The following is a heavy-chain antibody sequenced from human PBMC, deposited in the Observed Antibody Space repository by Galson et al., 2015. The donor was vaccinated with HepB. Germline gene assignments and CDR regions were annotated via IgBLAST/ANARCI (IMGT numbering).Heavy chain of an antibody. CDR1: GFTFSTYG. J-gene: IGHJ4*02. Sequence: SLRLSCAASGFTFSTYGMHWVRQAPGKGLEWVAIISYDGSNKYYADSVKGRFTISRDNSKNTLYLQMNNLRAEDTAVYFCAKDRWGTTVTTKYQYVLHAPLDNWGQGTLVTVSS. CDR2: ISYDGSNK. V-gene: IGHV3-30*18. D-gene: IGHD1-14*01. CDR3: AKDRWGTTVTTKYQYVLHAPLDN.